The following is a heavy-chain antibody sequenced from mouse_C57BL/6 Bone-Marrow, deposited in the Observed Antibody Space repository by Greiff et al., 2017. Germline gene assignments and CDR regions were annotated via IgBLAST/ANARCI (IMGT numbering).Heavy chain of an antibody. D-gene: IGHD3-2*01. Sequence: EVKLVESGGGLVQPGGSLKLSCAASGFTFSDYGMAWVRQAPRKGPEWVAFISNLAYSIYYADTVTGRFTISRENAKNTLYLEMSSLRSEDTAMYYCATDSSFAYWGQGTLVTVSA. CDR1: GFTFSDYG. CDR2: ISNLAYSI. J-gene: IGHJ3*01. V-gene: IGHV5-15*01. CDR3: ATDSSFAY.